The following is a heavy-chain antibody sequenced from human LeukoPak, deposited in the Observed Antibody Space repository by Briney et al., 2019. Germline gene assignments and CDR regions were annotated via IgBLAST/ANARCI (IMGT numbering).Heavy chain of an antibody. CDR1: GYTFTAYW. CDR2: IYPGDSDT. V-gene: IGHV5-51*01. J-gene: IGHJ4*02. Sequence: GESLKISCQGSGYTFTAYWIGWVRQLPGKGLEWMGIIYPGDSDTRYSPSFQGQVTISADKSFNTAYLQWSSLKASDTAMYYCARHTLTGTPSSPFDYWGQGTPVTVSS. D-gene: IGHD2-15*01. CDR3: ARHTLTGTPSSPFDY.